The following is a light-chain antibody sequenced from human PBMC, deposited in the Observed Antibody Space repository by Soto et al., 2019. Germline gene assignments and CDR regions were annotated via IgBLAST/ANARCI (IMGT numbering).Light chain of an antibody. CDR2: EVT. CDR1: SSDVGGYNY. V-gene: IGLV2-8*01. Sequence: QSVLTQPPSASGSPGQSVTISCTGTSSDVGGYNYVSWYQQHPGKAPKLMIYEVTKRPSGVPDRFSGSKSGNTASLTVSGLQVEDEADYYCSSYVGSNNYVFGTGTKVTVL. CDR3: SSYVGSNNYV. J-gene: IGLJ1*01.